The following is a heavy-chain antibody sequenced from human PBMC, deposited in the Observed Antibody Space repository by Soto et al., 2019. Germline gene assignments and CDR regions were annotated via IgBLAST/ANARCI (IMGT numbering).Heavy chain of an antibody. D-gene: IGHD5-12*01. J-gene: IGHJ5*02. CDR2: ISSSSSYI. V-gene: IGHV3-21*01. CDR3: ARDRNSGYDYELARFDP. CDR1: GFTFSSYS. Sequence: GGSLRLSCAASGFTFSSYSMNWVRQAPGKGLEWVSSISSSSSYIYYADSVKGRFTISRDNAKNSLYLQMNSLRAEDTAVYYCARDRNSGYDYELARFDPWGQGTLVTVSS.